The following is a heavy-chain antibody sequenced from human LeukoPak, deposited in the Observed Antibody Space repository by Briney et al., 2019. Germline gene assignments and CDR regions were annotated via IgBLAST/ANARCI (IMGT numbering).Heavy chain of an antibody. D-gene: IGHD2-2*01. V-gene: IGHV4-39*01. CDR2: IYYSGST. CDR3: ARQGGVVPAAIGY. Sequence: SETLSLTCTVSGGSVSSSSYYWGWIRQPPGKGLEWIGSIYYSGSTYYNPSLKSRVTISVDTSKNQFSLKLSSVTAADTAVYYCARQGGVVPAAIGYWGQGTLVTVSS. CDR1: GGSVSSSSYY. J-gene: IGHJ4*02.